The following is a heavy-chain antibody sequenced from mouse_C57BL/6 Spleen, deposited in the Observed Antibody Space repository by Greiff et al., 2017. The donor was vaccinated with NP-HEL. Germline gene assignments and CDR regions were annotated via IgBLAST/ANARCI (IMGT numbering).Heavy chain of an antibody. CDR3: ARKVDYYGPFDY. D-gene: IGHD1-1*01. CDR2: ISSGSSTI. V-gene: IGHV5-17*01. Sequence: EVKLMESGGGLVKPGGSLKLSCAASGFTFSDYGMHWVRQAPEKGLEWVAYISSGSSTIYYADTVKGRFTISRDNAKNTLFLQMTSLRSEDTAMYYCARKVDYYGPFDYWGQGTTLTVSS. J-gene: IGHJ2*01. CDR1: GFTFSDYG.